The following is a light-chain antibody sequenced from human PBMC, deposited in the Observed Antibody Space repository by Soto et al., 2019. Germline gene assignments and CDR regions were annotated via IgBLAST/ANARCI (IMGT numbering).Light chain of an antibody. CDR1: SSDVGGYNY. Sequence: QSVLTQPRSVSGSPGQSVTISCTGTSSDVGGYNYVSWYQQHPGKAPKLMIYDVSKRPSGVPDRFSGSKSGNTASLTISGLQAEDEADYYCCSYAGNYYVFGTGNKVTVL. CDR2: DVS. V-gene: IGLV2-11*01. CDR3: CSYAGNYYV. J-gene: IGLJ1*01.